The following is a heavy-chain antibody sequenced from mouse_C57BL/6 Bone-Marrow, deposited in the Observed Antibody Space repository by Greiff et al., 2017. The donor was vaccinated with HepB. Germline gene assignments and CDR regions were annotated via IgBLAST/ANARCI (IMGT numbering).Heavy chain of an antibody. J-gene: IGHJ1*03. D-gene: IGHD3-3*01. Sequence: QVQLQQSGPELVKPGASVKISCKASGYSFTSYYIHWVKQRPGQGLEWIGWIYPGSGNTKYNEKFKGKATLTADTSSSTAYMQLSSLTSEDSAVYYCARRGPHWYFDVWGTGTTVTVSS. V-gene: IGHV1-66*01. CDR1: GYSFTSYY. CDR2: IYPGSGNT. CDR3: ARRGPHWYFDV.